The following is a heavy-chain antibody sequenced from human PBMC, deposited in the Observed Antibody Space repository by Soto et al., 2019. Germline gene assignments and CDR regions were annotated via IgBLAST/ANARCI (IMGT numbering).Heavy chain of an antibody. Sequence: GGSLRLSCVASGFRFSSYWMSWVRQAPGKGLEWVANIKQDESEKTYVDSVKGRFTISRDNAKNSLYLQMNSLRDEDTAVYYCARIPGAILEWLSWFDPWGQGTLVTVSS. CDR1: GFRFSSYW. D-gene: IGHD3-3*01. CDR2: IKQDESEK. J-gene: IGHJ5*02. V-gene: IGHV3-7*03. CDR3: ARIPGAILEWLSWFDP.